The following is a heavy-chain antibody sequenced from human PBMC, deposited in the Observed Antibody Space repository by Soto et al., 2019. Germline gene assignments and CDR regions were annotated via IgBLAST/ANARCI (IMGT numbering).Heavy chain of an antibody. J-gene: IGHJ4*02. CDR1: GGSFIGYY. D-gene: IGHD2-2*01. V-gene: IGHV4-34*01. CDR3: ASQVVPAAISY. CDR2: INHSGST. Sequence: SETLSLTCAVYGGSFIGYYWSWSRQPPGKGLEWIGEINHSGSTNYNPSLKSRVTISVDTSKNQFSLKLSSVTAADTAVYYCASQVVPAAISYWGQGTLVTVSS.